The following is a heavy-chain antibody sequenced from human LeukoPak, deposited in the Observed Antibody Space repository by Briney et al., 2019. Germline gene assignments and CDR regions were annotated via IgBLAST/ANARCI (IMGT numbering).Heavy chain of an antibody. Sequence: ASVKVSCKASGYTFTSYGISWVRQAPGQGLEWMGWINPNSGGTNYAQKFQGRVTMTRDTSISTAYMELSRLRSDDTAVYYCARDETHAFDIWGQGTMVTVSS. V-gene: IGHV1-2*02. J-gene: IGHJ3*02. CDR2: INPNSGGT. CDR1: GYTFTSYG. CDR3: ARDETHAFDI.